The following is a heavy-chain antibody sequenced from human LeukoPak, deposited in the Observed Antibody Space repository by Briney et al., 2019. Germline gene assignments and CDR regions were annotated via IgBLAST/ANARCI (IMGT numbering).Heavy chain of an antibody. CDR1: GDSVSSNNAA. J-gene: IGHJ6*03. CDR2: TYYRSKWYN. CDR3: AREDSSGWYESYYYYMDV. V-gene: IGHV6-1*01. Sequence: SQTLSLTCAISGDSVSSNNAAWNWIRQSPSRGLEWLGRTYYRSKWYNDYAVSVKSRITINPDTSKNQFSLQLNSVTPEDTAVYYCAREDSSGWYESYYYYMDVWGKGTTVTVSS. D-gene: IGHD6-19*01.